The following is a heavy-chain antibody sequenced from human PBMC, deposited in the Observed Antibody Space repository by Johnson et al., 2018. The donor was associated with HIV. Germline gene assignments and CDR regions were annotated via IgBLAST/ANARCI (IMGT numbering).Heavy chain of an antibody. Sequence: QVQLVESGGGVVQPGRSLRLSCAASGFTFSSYAMHWVRQAPGKGLEWVAVISYDGSNKYYADSVKGRFTISRDNAKNSLYLQMNSLRAEDTAVYYCARSGHYELNAFDIWGQGTRVTVSS. CDR2: ISYDGSNK. CDR1: GFTFSSYA. CDR3: ARSGHYELNAFDI. D-gene: IGHD4-17*01. V-gene: IGHV3-30-3*01. J-gene: IGHJ3*02.